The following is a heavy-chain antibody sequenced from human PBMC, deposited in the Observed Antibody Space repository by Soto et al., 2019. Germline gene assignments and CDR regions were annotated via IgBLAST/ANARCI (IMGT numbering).Heavy chain of an antibody. CDR2: INPSDGTT. J-gene: IGHJ3*02. D-gene: IGHD3-22*01. V-gene: IGHV1-46*03. CDR3: TRGGQLITAPFEI. Sequence: QVQLVQSGDEVKKPGTAVKVSCKASGYTSAKYFLHWVRQAPGQGLEWMGIINPSDGTTDYGQKFQGRATMTRDTSTSTVYMELSSLRSAATAFYYCTRGGQLITAPFEIWGQGTMVTVSS. CDR1: GYTSAKYF.